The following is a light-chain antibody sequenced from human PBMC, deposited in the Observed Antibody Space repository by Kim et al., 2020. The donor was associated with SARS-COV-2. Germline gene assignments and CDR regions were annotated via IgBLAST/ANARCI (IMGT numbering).Light chain of an antibody. V-gene: IGLV3-19*01. CDR3: NSRDTNDNVV. CDR2: GKD. CDR1: SLRSYY. Sequence: VALRQTVRITCQGDSLRSYYATWYQQKPGQAPILVIYGKDNRPSGIPDRFSGSSSGNTASLTITGTQAGDEADYYCNSRDTNDNVVVGGGTQLTVL. J-gene: IGLJ2*01.